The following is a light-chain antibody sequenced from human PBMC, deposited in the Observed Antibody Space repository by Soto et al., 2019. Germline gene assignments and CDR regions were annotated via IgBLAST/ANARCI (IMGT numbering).Light chain of an antibody. CDR2: GAS. CDR1: QSVSSSY. V-gene: IGKV3-20*01. Sequence: EITLTPAPGTLSLSPGESPTLSCRASQSVSSSYLAWYQQKPGQAPRLLIYGASTRATGIPDRFSGSGSGTDFTLTISRLEPEDFAVYYCQQYGSSGTFGQGTKVDIK. CDR3: QQYGSSGT. J-gene: IGKJ1*01.